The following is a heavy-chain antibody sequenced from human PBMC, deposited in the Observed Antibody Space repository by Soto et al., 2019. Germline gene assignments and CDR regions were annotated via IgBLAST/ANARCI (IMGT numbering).Heavy chain of an antibody. V-gene: IGHV4-31*03. Sequence: QVQLRESGPGLVKPSQTLSITCSVSGGSISSGDYYWSWVRQHPGKGLEWIGYIFCSGSTYYNPSLKSRVTISVDTSKNQFSLKLSSVTAADTAVYYCERGGSGDIVVVAAIDYWGQGTLVTVSS. CDR1: GGSISSGDYY. J-gene: IGHJ4*02. D-gene: IGHD2-15*01. CDR3: ERGGSGDIVVVAAIDY. CDR2: IFCSGST.